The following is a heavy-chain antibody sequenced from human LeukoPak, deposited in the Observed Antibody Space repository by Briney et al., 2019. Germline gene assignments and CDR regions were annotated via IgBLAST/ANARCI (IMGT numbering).Heavy chain of an antibody. CDR2: ISSSGSTI. Sequence: GSLRLSCAASGFTFSDYYMSWIRQAPGKGLEWVSYISSSGSTIYYADSVKGRFTISRDNAKSSLDLEMNSLRAEDTAVYYCARAMSTFGGVRNYFDSWGQGTLVTVSS. J-gene: IGHJ4*02. D-gene: IGHD3-16*01. CDR1: GFTFSDYY. CDR3: ARAMSTFGGVRNYFDS. V-gene: IGHV3-11*01.